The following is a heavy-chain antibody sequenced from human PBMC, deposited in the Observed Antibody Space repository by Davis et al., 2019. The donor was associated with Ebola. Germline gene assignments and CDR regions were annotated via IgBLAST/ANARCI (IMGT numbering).Heavy chain of an antibody. Sequence: GESLKISCAASGFTFSSYAMSWVRQAPGKGLEWVSAISGSGGSTYYADSVKGRFTISRDNSKNTLYLQMNSLRAEDTAVYYCAKFSMPWGYFDLWGRGTLVTVSS. V-gene: IGHV3-23*01. CDR2: ISGSGGST. CDR3: AKFSMPWGYFDL. D-gene: IGHD2/OR15-2a*01. J-gene: IGHJ2*01. CDR1: GFTFSSYA.